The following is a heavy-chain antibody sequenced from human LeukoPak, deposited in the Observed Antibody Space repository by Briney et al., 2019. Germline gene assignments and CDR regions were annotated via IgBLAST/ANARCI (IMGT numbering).Heavy chain of an antibody. Sequence: SETLSLTCTVSGGSISSGGLYWGWIRQHPGQGLEWIGYIYYSGSTYYNPSLKSRATISVDTSKNQFSLKLSSVTAADTAVYYCASGTAVVHYWGQGTLVTVSS. CDR1: GGSISSGGLY. CDR2: IYYSGST. J-gene: IGHJ4*02. CDR3: ASGTAVVHY. D-gene: IGHD4-23*01. V-gene: IGHV4-31*03.